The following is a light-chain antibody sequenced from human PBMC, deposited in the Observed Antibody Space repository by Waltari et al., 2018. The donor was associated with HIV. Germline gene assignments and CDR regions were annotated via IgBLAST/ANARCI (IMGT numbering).Light chain of an antibody. Sequence: QSVLTQPPSASGTPGQRVTISCSGSSSNIGINSVHWYQQLPGAATTLLIYTNNPRSSGVPDRFSGSKSGTSASLAISGLQSEDEADYYCAAWDDSLNGFVFGAGTKVTVL. CDR2: TNN. CDR3: AAWDDSLNGFV. V-gene: IGLV1-44*01. CDR1: SSNIGINS. J-gene: IGLJ1*01.